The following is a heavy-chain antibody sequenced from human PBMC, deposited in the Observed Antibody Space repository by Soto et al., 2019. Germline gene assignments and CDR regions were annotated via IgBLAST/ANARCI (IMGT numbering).Heavy chain of an antibody. J-gene: IGHJ5*02. V-gene: IGHV3-53*01. CDR1: GFSVSSSH. CDR3: ARLAPYGSGSYSFRYNWFDP. D-gene: IGHD3-10*01. Sequence: PGGSLRLSCAASGFSVSSSHMNWVRQAPGKGLEWVSVIYSGGSAYYAVSVKGRFTISRDNSRNTVFLQMNGLRAEDTAVYYCARLAPYGSGSYSFRYNWFDPWGPGTLVTSPQ. CDR2: IYSGGSA.